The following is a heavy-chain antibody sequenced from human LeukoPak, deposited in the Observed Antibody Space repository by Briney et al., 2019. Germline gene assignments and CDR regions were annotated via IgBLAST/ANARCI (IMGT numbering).Heavy chain of an antibody. J-gene: IGHJ4*02. CDR3: VKDRTTVTRFDY. V-gene: IGHV3-74*01. Sequence: GGSLRLSCAASGFTFNSYWMHWVRQAPGKGLVWVSRIKTDGSFSDYADAVKGRFTISRDNAKNTLYLQMNSLRGEDSAVYYCVKDRTTVTRFDYWGQGALVTVSS. D-gene: IGHD4-17*01. CDR1: GFTFNSYW. CDR2: IKTDGSFS.